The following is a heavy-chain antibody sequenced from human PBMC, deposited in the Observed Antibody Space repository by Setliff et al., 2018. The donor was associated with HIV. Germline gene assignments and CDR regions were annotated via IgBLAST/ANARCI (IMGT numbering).Heavy chain of an antibody. D-gene: IGHD3-3*01. V-gene: IGHV3-33*06. CDR3: VKDVLKFWSGSGALDF. Sequence: AGGSLRLSCAASGFTFNSYGIHWVRQAPGKGLEWVALIWYDASKKEYSDSVKGRFNILRDDSKKTAYLQMNSLRDEDTAVYYCVKDVLKFWSGSGALDFWGPGTLVTV. J-gene: IGHJ4*02. CDR2: IWYDASKK. CDR1: GFTFNSYG.